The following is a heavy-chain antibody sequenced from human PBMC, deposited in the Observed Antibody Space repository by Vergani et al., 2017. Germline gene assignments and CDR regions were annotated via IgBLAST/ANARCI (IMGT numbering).Heavy chain of an antibody. CDR2: IIPIFGTA. D-gene: IGHD3-10*01. J-gene: IGHJ6*02. Sequence: QVQLVQSGAEVKKPGSSVKVSCKASGGTFSSYAISWVRQAPGQGLEWMGRIIPIFGTANYAQKFQGRVTITADESTSTAYMELSSLRSEDTAVYYCAGDLECSGGELAYGMDVWGQGTTVTVSS. V-gene: IGHV1-69*18. CDR1: GGTFSSYA. CDR3: AGDLECSGGELAYGMDV.